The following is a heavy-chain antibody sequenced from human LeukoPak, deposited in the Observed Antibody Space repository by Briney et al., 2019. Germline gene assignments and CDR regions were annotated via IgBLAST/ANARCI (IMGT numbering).Heavy chain of an antibody. V-gene: IGHV4-61*01. CDR2: IYDSGST. Sequence: SETLSLTCTVSGGSISSGSYYWSWIRQPPGKGLEWIGYIYDSGSTNYNPSLKSRVTISVDTSKNQFSLKLSSVTAADTAVYYCARSPKYSSGWPYGMDVWGQGTTVTVSS. CDR3: ARSPKYSSGWPYGMDV. J-gene: IGHJ6*02. D-gene: IGHD6-19*01. CDR1: GGSISSGSYY.